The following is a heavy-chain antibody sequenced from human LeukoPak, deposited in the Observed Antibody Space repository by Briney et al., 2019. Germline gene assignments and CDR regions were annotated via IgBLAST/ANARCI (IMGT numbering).Heavy chain of an antibody. CDR3: ARESCSGGSCYPEAFDI. CDR2: IYTSGST. CDR1: GGSISSGSYY. Sequence: SSETLSLTYTVSGGSISSGSYYWSWIRQPAGKGLEWIGRIYTSGSTNYNPSLKSRVTISVGTSKNLFSLKLSSVTAADTAVYYCARESCSGGSCYPEAFDIWGQGTMVTVSS. V-gene: IGHV4-61*02. D-gene: IGHD2-15*01. J-gene: IGHJ3*02.